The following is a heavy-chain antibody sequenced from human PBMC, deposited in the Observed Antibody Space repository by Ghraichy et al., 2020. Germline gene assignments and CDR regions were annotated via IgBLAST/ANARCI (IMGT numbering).Heavy chain of an antibody. D-gene: IGHD3-3*01. CDR3: ARLPYDRYYYYGMDV. CDR2: IYPGDSDT. Sequence: GESLNISCKGSGYSFTSYWIGWVRQMPGKGLEWMGIIYPGDSDTRYSPSFQGQVTISADKSISTAYLQWSSLKASDTAMYYCARLPYDRYYYYGMDVWGQGTTVTVSS. J-gene: IGHJ6*02. V-gene: IGHV5-51*01. CDR1: GYSFTSYW.